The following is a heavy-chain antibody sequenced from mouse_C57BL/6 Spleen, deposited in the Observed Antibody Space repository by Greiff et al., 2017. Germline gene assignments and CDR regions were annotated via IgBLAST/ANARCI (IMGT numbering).Heavy chain of an antibody. D-gene: IGHD1-1*01. V-gene: IGHV1-80*01. CDR1: GYAFSSYW. J-gene: IGHJ2*01. CDR3: ARWTTVVAFYC. Sequence: VQLQQSGAELVKPGASVKISCKASGYAFSSYWMNWVKQRPGKGLEWIGQIYPGDGDTNYNGKFKGKATLTADKSSSTAYMQLSSLTSEDSAVYFCARWTTVVAFYCWGQGTTLTVSS. CDR2: IYPGDGDT.